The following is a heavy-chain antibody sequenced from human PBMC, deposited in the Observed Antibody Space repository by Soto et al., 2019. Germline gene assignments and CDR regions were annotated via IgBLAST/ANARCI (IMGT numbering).Heavy chain of an antibody. J-gene: IGHJ5*02. CDR2: MNPNSGNT. Sequence: GASVKVSCKASGYTFTSYDINWVRQATGQGLEWMGWMNPNSGNTGYAQKFQGRVTMTRNTSISTAYMELSSLRSEDTAVYYCARGSPYYDFWSGYWFDPWGQGTLVTVS. D-gene: IGHD3-3*01. CDR3: ARGSPYYDFWSGYWFDP. V-gene: IGHV1-8*01. CDR1: GYTFTSYD.